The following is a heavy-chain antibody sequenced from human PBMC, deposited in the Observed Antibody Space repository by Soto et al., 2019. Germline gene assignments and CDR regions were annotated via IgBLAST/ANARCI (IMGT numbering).Heavy chain of an antibody. V-gene: IGHV6-1*01. D-gene: IGHD6-6*01. CDR1: GDSVSGNSAA. CDR2: TYYRSRWYN. CDR3: ARDSSPGHRGMALDY. J-gene: IGHJ4*02. Sequence: SQTLSLTCAISGDSVSGNSAAWNWIRQSPSRGLEWLGRTYYRSRWYNDYAVSVKSRITVTPDTSKNQFSLRLSSVTAADTAVYYCARDSSPGHRGMALDYWGQGTLVTVSS.